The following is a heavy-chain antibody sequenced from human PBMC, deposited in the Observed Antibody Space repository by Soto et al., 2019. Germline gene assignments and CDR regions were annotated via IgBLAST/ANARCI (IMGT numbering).Heavy chain of an antibody. V-gene: IGHV3-13*04. D-gene: IGHD2-21*02. CDR3: VRSRPSCVVDCLPLDL. Sequence: EVQLVESGGGLVQPGGSLRLSCAASGFTFSIYDMHWVRLETGRGLEWVSAFHTAGDTHYADSVKGRFTITRDNARNSYYLQQNSLRVGDTAVYHCVRSRPSCVVDCLPLDLWGQGTLVTVSS. J-gene: IGHJ5*02. CDR1: GFTFSIYD. CDR2: FHTAGDT.